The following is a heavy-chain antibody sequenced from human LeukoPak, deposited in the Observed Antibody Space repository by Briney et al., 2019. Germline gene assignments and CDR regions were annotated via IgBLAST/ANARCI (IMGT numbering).Heavy chain of an antibody. V-gene: IGHV4-34*01. CDR1: GGSFSGYY. Sequence: SETLSLTCAVYGGSFSGYYWSWIRQPPGKGLEWIGEIYHSGSTNYNPSLKSRVTISVDTSKNQFSLKLSSVTAADTAVYYCARGRAQLYCSSTSCYRNWFDPWGQGTLVTVSS. CDR2: IYHSGST. J-gene: IGHJ5*02. D-gene: IGHD2-2*01. CDR3: ARGRAQLYCSSTSCYRNWFDP.